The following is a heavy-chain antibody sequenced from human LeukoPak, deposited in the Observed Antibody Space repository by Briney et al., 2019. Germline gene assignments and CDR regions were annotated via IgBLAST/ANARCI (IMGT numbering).Heavy chain of an antibody. CDR3: ARVLYRGSYVFDY. CDR1: GYTFTGYY. CDR2: INPNSGGT. Sequence: ASVKVSCKASGYTFTGYYIHWVRQAPGQGLEWLGRINPNSGGTSYAQKFQGRITMSRDTSISTAYMEVSRLRSDDTAVYYCARVLYRGSYVFDYWGQGTLVPVSS. J-gene: IGHJ4*02. D-gene: IGHD1-26*01. V-gene: IGHV1-2*06.